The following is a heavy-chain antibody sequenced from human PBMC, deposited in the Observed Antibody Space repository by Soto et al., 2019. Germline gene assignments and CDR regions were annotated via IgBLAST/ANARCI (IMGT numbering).Heavy chain of an antibody. CDR3: ARQHCSSTSCYGWFDP. Sequence: GESLKISCKGSGYSFTSYWIGWVRQMPGKGLEWMGIIYPGDSDTRYSPSFQGQVTISADKSISTTYLQWSSLKASDTAMYYCARQHCSSTSCYGWFDPWGQGTLVTVSS. CDR1: GYSFTSYW. D-gene: IGHD2-2*01. CDR2: IYPGDSDT. V-gene: IGHV5-51*01. J-gene: IGHJ5*02.